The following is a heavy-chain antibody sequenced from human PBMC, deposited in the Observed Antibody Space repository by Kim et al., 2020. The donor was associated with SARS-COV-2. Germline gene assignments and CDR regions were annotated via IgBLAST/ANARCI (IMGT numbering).Heavy chain of an antibody. CDR3: ARVGYDYVWGSYRDYYYYYGMDV. V-gene: IGHV3-11*05. D-gene: IGHD3-16*02. CDR2: ISSSSSYT. J-gene: IGHJ6*02. Sequence: GGSLRLSCAASGFTFSDYYMSWIRQAPGKGLEWVSYISSSSSYTNYADSVTGRFTISRDNAKNSLYLQMNSLRAEDTAVYYCARVGYDYVWGSYRDYYYYYGMDVWGQGTTVTVSS. CDR1: GFTFSDYY.